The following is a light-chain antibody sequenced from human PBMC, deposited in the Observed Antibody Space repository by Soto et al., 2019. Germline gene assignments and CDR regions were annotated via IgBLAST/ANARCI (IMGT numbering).Light chain of an antibody. V-gene: IGLV2-14*01. CDR2: EVS. Sequence: QSALTQPASVSGSPGQSITISCTGTSSDIGYYNYVSWYQQHPGKAPKLIIYEVSNRPSGVSNRFSGSKSANTASLTISGLQAEDEAEYHCSSYKTGSTVVFGTGTKLTVL. J-gene: IGLJ1*01. CDR1: SSDIGYYNY. CDR3: SSYKTGSTVV.